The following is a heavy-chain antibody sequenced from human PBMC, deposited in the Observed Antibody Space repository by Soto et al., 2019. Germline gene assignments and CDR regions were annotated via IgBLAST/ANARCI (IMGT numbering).Heavy chain of an antibody. CDR3: AKGVLLFRNNDAFDI. Sequence: EVQLVESGGGLVQPGRSLRLSCAASGFTFDDYAMHWVRQAPGKGLEWVSGISWNSGSIGYADSVKGRFTISRDNAKNSLYLQMNSLRAEDTALYYCAKGVLLFRNNDAFDIWGQGTMVTVSS. J-gene: IGHJ3*02. D-gene: IGHD2-21*02. CDR2: ISWNSGSI. V-gene: IGHV3-9*01. CDR1: GFTFDDYA.